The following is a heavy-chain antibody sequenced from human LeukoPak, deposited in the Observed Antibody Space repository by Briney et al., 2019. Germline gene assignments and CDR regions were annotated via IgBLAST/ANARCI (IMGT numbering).Heavy chain of an antibody. D-gene: IGHD3-9*01. CDR1: GFSLGSYG. J-gene: IGHJ4*02. V-gene: IGHV3-30*18. CDR2: ISYDGSNK. Sequence: GGSLRLSCAASGFSLGSYGMHWVRQAPGKGLEWVAVISYDGSNKYYADSVKGRFTISRDNSKNTLYLQMNSLRAEDTAVYYCAKENYDILTGYYTLGDYWGQGTLVTVSS. CDR3: AKENYDILTGYYTLGDY.